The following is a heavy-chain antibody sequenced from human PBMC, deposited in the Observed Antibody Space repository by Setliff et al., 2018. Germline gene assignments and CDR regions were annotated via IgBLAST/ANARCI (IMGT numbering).Heavy chain of an antibody. CDR2: IYHNGNT. V-gene: IGHV4-59*12. J-gene: IGHJ4*02. Sequence: SETLSLTCTVSGGSISPYFWSWIRQSPGKGLEWIGYIYHNGNTNFNPSLKSRLTMSVDTSKNQFSLKLTSVTAADTAVYYCARDPGVHSGTWCLDSWGQGTQVTVSS. CDR1: GGSISPYF. CDR3: ARDPGVHSGTWCLDS. D-gene: IGHD2-8*01.